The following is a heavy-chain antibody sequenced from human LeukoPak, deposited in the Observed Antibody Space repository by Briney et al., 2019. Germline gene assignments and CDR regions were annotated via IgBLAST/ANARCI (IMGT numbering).Heavy chain of an antibody. V-gene: IGHV4-31*03. J-gene: IGHJ4*02. D-gene: IGHD3-22*01. CDR2: IYYSGST. Sequence: SQTLSLTCTVSGGSISTGSYYWTWIRQHPGKGLEWIGYIYYSGSTYYNPSLKSRVAISVDTSRNQFSLRLSSVTAADTAVYYCARGQRITMTDWGQGTLVTVSS. CDR3: ARGQRITMTD. CDR1: GGSISTGSYY.